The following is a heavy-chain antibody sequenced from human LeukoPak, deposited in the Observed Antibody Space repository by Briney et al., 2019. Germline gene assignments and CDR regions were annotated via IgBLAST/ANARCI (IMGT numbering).Heavy chain of an antibody. CDR1: GYTFTDHY. D-gene: IGHD6-6*01. CDR3: RVAARGGYFDY. CDR2: MNPSDNGV. V-gene: IGHV1-2*02. Sequence: GASVKVSCKASGYTFTDHYIHWVRQAPGQGLEWMGWMNPSDNGVNYAQKFQGRVTITADESTSTAYMELSSLRSEDTAVYYCRVAARGGYFDYWGQGTLVTVSS. J-gene: IGHJ4*02.